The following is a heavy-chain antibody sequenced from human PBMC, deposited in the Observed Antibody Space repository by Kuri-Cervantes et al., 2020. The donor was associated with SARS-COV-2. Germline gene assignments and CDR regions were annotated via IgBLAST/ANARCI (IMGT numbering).Heavy chain of an antibody. CDR3: ARQNCSSTSCYTYGHFDY. CDR1: GYSFTSYW. V-gene: IGHV5-51*01. Sequence: KVSCKGSGYSFTSYWIGWVRQMPGKGLEWMGVIYPGDSDTRYSPSFQGQVTISADKSISTAYLQWSSLKASDTAMYYCARQNCSSTSCYTYGHFDYWGQGTLVTVSS. CDR2: IYPGDSDT. J-gene: IGHJ4*02. D-gene: IGHD2-2*02.